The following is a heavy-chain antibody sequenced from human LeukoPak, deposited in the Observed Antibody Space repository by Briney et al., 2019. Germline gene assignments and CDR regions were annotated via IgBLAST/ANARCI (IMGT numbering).Heavy chain of an antibody. V-gene: IGHV4-39*07. J-gene: IGHJ4*02. CDR2: IYYSGST. Sequence: PSETLSLTCTVSGGSISSYYWSWIRQPPGKGLEWIGSIYYSGSTYYNPSLKSRVTISVDTSKNQFSLKLSSVTAADTAVYYCARVSSGWYWGAFDYWGQGTLVTVSS. CDR3: ARVSSGWYWGAFDY. D-gene: IGHD6-19*01. CDR1: GGSISSYY.